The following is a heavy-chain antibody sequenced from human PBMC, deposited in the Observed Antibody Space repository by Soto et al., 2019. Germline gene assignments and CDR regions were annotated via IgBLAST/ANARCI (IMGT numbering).Heavy chain of an antibody. V-gene: IGHV3-48*03. CDR2: ISLSGSTI. J-gene: IGHJ4*02. CDR3: ARESFSASPNFFDY. Sequence: PXESLGLSCAASGFAFSNYEMNGVRQAPGKGLEWVSYISLSGSTIYYADSVKGRFTISRDDAKDSLYLEMDSLRADDTAVYYCARESFSASPNFFDYWGQGTLVTVSS. D-gene: IGHD1-26*01. CDR1: GFAFSNYE.